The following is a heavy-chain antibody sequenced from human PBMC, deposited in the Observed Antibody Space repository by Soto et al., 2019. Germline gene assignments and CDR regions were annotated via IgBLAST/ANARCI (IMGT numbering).Heavy chain of an antibody. CDR2: ISYDGSNK. D-gene: IGHD2-2*01. CDR3: AKWVGYCSSTSCPRDY. Sequence: QVQLVESGGGVVQPGRSLRLSCAASGFTFSSYGMHWVRQAPGKGLEWVAVISYDGSNKYYADSVKGRFTISRDNSKNTLYLQMNSLRAEDTAVYYCAKWVGYCSSTSCPRDYWGQGTLVTVSS. V-gene: IGHV3-30*18. CDR1: GFTFSSYG. J-gene: IGHJ4*02.